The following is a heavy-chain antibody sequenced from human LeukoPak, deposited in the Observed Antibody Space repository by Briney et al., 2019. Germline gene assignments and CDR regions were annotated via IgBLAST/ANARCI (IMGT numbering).Heavy chain of an antibody. CDR3: AASYGDYVLYFQH. CDR2: INPNSGDT. J-gene: IGHJ1*01. V-gene: IGHV1-2*02. Sequence: ASVKVSCKASGYTFTGYYMHWVRQAPGQGLEWMGWINPNSGDTNYAQKFQGRVTTSTDTSISTAYMELSGLRSDDMAVYYCAASYGDYVLYFQHWGQGTLVTVSS. CDR1: GYTFTGYY. D-gene: IGHD4-17*01.